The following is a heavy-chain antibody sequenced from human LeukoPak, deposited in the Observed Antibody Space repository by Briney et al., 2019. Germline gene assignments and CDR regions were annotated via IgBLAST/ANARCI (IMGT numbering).Heavy chain of an antibody. CDR2: INQNGGAI. CDR3: ARLPGSDSYFDY. Sequence: GGSLRLSCAASGFTFSSCWMTWVRQAPGKGLEWVASINQNGGAIYYVDSVKGRFTISRDNAKNSLYLQMNSLRAEDTAVYYCARLPGSDSYFDYWGQGALVTVSS. J-gene: IGHJ4*02. CDR1: GFTFSSCW. D-gene: IGHD2-21*02. V-gene: IGHV3-7*05.